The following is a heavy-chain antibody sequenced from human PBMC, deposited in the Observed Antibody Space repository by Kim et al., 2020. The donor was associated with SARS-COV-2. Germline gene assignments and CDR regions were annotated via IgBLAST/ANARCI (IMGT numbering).Heavy chain of an antibody. D-gene: IGHD5-12*01. Sequence: SVKVSCKASGGTFSSYAISWVRQAPGQGLEWMGGIIPIFGTANYAQKFQGRVTITADESTSTAYMELSSLRSEDTAVYYCARDNDIVATITFTGYNWFDPWRQGTLVTVSS. V-gene: IGHV1-69*13. CDR3: ARDNDIVATITFTGYNWFDP. CDR2: IIPIFGTA. CDR1: GGTFSSYA. J-gene: IGHJ5*02.